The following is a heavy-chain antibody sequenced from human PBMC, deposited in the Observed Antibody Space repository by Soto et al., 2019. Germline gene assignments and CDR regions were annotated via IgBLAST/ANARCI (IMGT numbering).Heavy chain of an antibody. D-gene: IGHD3-9*01. CDR1: GFTFSDYY. CDR2: ISSSGSTI. J-gene: IGHJ5*02. CDR3: ARDLRYFDWSRFDP. Sequence: GGSLRLSCAASGFTFSDYYMSWIRQAPGKGLEWVSYISSSGSTIYYADSVKGRFTISRDNAKNSLYLQMNSLRAEYTAVYYCARDLRYFDWSRFDPWGQGTLVTVSS. V-gene: IGHV3-11*01.